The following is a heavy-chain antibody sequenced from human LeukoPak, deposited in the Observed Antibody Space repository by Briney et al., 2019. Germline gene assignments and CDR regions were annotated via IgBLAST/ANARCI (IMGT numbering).Heavy chain of an antibody. V-gene: IGHV3-15*01. J-gene: IGHJ4*02. CDR1: GFPFTTAW. Sequence: GGSLRLSCAASGFPFTTAWMSWVRQAPGKGLEWVGRIKSKTDGGTIHYAAPVKGRLTISRDDSKNTLYLQMNSLKTEDTAVYYCTTQGTSGTGRVDYWGQGTLVTVSS. D-gene: IGHD1/OR15-1a*01. CDR2: IKSKTDGGTI. CDR3: TTQGTSGTGRVDY.